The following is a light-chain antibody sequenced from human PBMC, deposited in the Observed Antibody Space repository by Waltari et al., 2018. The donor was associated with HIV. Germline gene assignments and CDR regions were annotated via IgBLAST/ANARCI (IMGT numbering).Light chain of an antibody. V-gene: IGKV3-20*01. CDR1: QSVSSSY. Sequence: EIVWTQSPGTLSVSPGERSTLSCRASQSVSSSYLAWYQQKPGQAPRVLIYGASSRATGIPDRFSGSGSGTDFTLTISRLEPEDFAVYYCQQYGSSPGFGGGTKVEIK. J-gene: IGKJ4*01. CDR3: QQYGSSPG. CDR2: GAS.